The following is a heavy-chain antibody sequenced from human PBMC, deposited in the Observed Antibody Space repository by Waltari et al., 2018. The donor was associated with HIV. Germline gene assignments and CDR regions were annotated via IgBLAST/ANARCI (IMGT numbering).Heavy chain of an antibody. D-gene: IGHD1-26*01. CDR1: GASISSTSYY. V-gene: IGHV4-39*01. Sequence: HLQLQQSGPGLVKPSETLSLTCSVSGASISSTSYYWAGIWPPPGMGLEWIGTIYYSGNTYYKTSYKSSVKSRLTLSADTSKNQISLRLSSLTAADTAVFYCARLIVGSTSRYFDLWGRGTLVTVSS. J-gene: IGHJ2*01. CDR3: ARLIVGSTSRYFDL. CDR2: IYYSGNT.